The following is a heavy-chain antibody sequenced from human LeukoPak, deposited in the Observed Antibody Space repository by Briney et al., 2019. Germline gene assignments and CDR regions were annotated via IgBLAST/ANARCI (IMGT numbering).Heavy chain of an antibody. CDR1: GYTFTGYY. CDR3: ARDLDSGDYYYGMDV. J-gene: IGHJ6*02. CDR2: INPNSGGT. V-gene: IGHV1-2*02. Sequence: ASVKVSCKASGYTFTGYYMHWVRQAPGQGLEWMGWINPNSGGTNYAQKFQGRVTMTRDTFISTAYMELSRLRSDDTAVYYCARDLDSGDYYYGMDVWGQGTTVTVSS. D-gene: IGHD3/OR15-3a*01.